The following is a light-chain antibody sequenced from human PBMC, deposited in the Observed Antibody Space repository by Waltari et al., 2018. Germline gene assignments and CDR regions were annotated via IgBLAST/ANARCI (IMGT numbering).Light chain of an antibody. CDR3: NSRDSSGNHYYV. V-gene: IGLV3-19*01. CDR1: SLRSYY. J-gene: IGLJ1*01. Sequence: SSELTQDPAVSVALGQTVRITCQGDSLRSYYASWYQQKPGQAPVLVIYDKNNRPSGIPDRFSGSSSGNTASLTITGAQAEDEADYYCNSRDSSGNHYYVFGTGTKVTVL. CDR2: DKN.